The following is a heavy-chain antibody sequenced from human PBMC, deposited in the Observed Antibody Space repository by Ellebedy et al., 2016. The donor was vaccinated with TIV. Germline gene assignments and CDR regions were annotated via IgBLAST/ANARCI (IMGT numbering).Heavy chain of an antibody. V-gene: IGHV1-3*01. CDR1: GYRFSSYA. Sequence: AASVKVSRKASGYRFSSYAMHWVRQAPGQRPEWMGLINAANGHTTYSHKFQGRVTISRDTSANTDYMELHNLMSEDTAVFYCGKGRSPGSYIIDYWGQGSLVIVSA. CDR2: INAANGHT. J-gene: IGHJ4*02. CDR3: GKGRSPGSYIIDY. D-gene: IGHD3-10*01.